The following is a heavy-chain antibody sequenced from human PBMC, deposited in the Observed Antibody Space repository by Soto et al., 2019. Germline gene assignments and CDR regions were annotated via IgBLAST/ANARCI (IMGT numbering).Heavy chain of an antibody. V-gene: IGHV3-23*01. CDR1: GFTFSNAW. CDR3: ARGRVVVAATGY. CDR2: ISGSGGST. D-gene: IGHD2-15*01. Sequence: PGGSLRLSCAASGFTFSNAWINWVRQAPGKGLEWVSAISGSGGSTYYADSVKGRFTISRDNSKNTLYLQMNSLRAEDTAVYYCARGRVVVAATGYWGQGTLVTVSS. J-gene: IGHJ4*02.